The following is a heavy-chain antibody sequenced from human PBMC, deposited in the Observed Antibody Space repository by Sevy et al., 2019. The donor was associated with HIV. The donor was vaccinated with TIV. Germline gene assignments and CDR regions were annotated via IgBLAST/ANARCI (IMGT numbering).Heavy chain of an antibody. Sequence: GESLKISCAASGFTFSSYSMNWVRQAPGKGLEWASYISGSSTTIYYADSVKGRFTISRDNAKNTQYLQMNSLRAEDTAVYYCARDGSDIVAAGTGAFDIWGQGTMVTVSS. CDR3: ARDGSDIVAAGTGAFDI. CDR1: GFTFSSYS. CDR2: ISGSSTTI. D-gene: IGHD6-13*01. V-gene: IGHV3-48*01. J-gene: IGHJ3*02.